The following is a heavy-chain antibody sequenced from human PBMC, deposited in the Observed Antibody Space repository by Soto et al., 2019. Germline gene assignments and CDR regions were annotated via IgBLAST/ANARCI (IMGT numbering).Heavy chain of an antibody. Sequence: GGSLRLSCEASGFTFSSYWMSWVRQAPGKGLVWVPRINSDGSSTSYADSVKGRFTISRDNAKITLYLQMNSLRAEDTAVYYCARDHEQWLVPWFDPWGQGTLVTVSS. CDR3: ARDHEQWLVPWFDP. CDR2: INSDGSST. CDR1: GFTFSSYW. J-gene: IGHJ5*02. D-gene: IGHD6-19*01. V-gene: IGHV3-74*01.